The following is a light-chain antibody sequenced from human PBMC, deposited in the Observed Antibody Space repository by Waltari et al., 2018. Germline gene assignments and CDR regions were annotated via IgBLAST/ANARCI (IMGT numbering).Light chain of an antibody. J-gene: IGLJ3*02. Sequence: SYVLTQSPSVSVAPGQTARISCGGDNIGSKSVHWYQQKSGQAPLLVVFDNDDRPSGSPERFSGANSGNTASLTISRVEAGDEADYYCQVWDNNSDHWVFGGGTKLTVL. CDR3: QVWDNNSDHWV. CDR2: DND. CDR1: NIGSKS. V-gene: IGLV3-21*02.